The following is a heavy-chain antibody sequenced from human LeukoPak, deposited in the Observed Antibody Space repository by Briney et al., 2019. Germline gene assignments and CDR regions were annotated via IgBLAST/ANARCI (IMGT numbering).Heavy chain of an antibody. Sequence: PSETLSLTCTVSGGSISSYYWSWIRQPAGKGLEWIGCVYYSGSTNYNPSLKSRLTISLDTSKNQFSLKLSSVTAADTAVYYCARGYCSGGSCYWFDPWGQGTLVTVSS. J-gene: IGHJ5*02. CDR1: GGSISSYY. CDR3: ARGYCSGGSCYWFDP. V-gene: IGHV4-59*01. D-gene: IGHD2-15*01. CDR2: VYYSGST.